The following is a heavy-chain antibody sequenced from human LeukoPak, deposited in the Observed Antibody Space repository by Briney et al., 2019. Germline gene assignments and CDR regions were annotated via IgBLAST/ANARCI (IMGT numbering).Heavy chain of an antibody. D-gene: IGHD6-19*01. J-gene: IGHJ4*02. CDR2: ISGGGGST. Sequence: GGSLRLSCAASGFTFSSYAMSWVRQAPGKGLEWVSAISGGGGSTYYADSVKGRFTISRDNSKNTLYLQLNSLRIEDTAVYYCAKDLSYSTDWPYFDNWGQGTLVTVSS. V-gene: IGHV3-23*01. CDR1: GFTFSSYA. CDR3: AKDLSYSTDWPYFDN.